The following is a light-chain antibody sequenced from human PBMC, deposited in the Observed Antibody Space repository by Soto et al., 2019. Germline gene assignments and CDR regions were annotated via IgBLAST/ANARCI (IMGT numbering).Light chain of an antibody. CDR3: LLAYTGARV. J-gene: IGLJ2*01. Sequence: QAVVTQEHSLTVSPGGTVTLTCGSSTGAVTSDHFPFWFQQKPGQAPRALIDDTNTKHSWTPARFSGSLLGGKAALTLSGAQPEDEADYYCLLAYTGARVFGGGTKVTVL. V-gene: IGLV7-46*01. CDR2: DTN. CDR1: TGAVTSDHF.